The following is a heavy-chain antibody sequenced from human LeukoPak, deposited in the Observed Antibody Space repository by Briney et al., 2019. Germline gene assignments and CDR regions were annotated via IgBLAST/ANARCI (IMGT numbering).Heavy chain of an antibody. V-gene: IGHV4-39*01. J-gene: IGHJ4*02. Sequence: SETLSLTCTVSGGSISSGSYYWGWIRQPPGKGLEWIGSIYYSGSTYYNPSLKSRVTISVDTSKNQFSLKLSSVTAADTAVYYCARHGDGESGSYYPLGYWGQGTLVTVSS. CDR2: IYYSGST. CDR1: GGSISSGSYY. D-gene: IGHD1-26*01. CDR3: ARHGDGESGSYYPLGY.